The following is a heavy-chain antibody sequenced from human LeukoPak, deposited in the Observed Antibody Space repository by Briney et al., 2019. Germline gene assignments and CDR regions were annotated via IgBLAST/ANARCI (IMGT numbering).Heavy chain of an antibody. CDR1: GGSFSGYY. V-gene: IGHV4-34*01. Sequence: PSETLSLTCAVYGGSFSGYYWSWIRQPPGKGLEWIGEINHSGSTNYNPSLKSRVTISVDTSKNQFSLKLSSVTAADTAVYYCARQMGYCSSTSCYRTEYSRWGSDSVFDYWGQGTLVTVSS. CDR2: INHSGST. J-gene: IGHJ4*02. D-gene: IGHD2-2*02. CDR3: ARQMGYCSSTSCYRTEYSRWGSDSVFDY.